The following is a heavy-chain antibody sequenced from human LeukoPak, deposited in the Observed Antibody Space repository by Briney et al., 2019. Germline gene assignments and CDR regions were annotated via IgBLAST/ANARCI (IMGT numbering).Heavy chain of an antibody. D-gene: IGHD6-19*01. Sequence: GGSLRLSCAASGFTFSDYDMNWIRQAPGTGLEWVSYITGSSSSKYYADSMKGRFTISRDNAKNSLYLQMNSLRAKDTAVYYCARPTTSGWYPHWGQGTMVTVSS. J-gene: IGHJ3*01. V-gene: IGHV3-48*01. CDR3: ARPTTSGWYPH. CDR2: ITGSSSSK. CDR1: GFTFSDYD.